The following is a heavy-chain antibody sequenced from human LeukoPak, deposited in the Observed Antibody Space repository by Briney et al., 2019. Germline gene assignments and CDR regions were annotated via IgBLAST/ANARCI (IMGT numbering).Heavy chain of an antibody. D-gene: IGHD6-6*01. J-gene: IGHJ4*02. CDR1: GFTFSSYT. V-gene: IGHV3-64D*09. CDR2: ISGNGGST. CDR3: VRGHSSSSNYFDY. Sequence: GGSLRLSCSASGFTFSSYTMRWVRQAPGKGLEYVSGISGNGGSTNYEDSVKGRFTISRDNSKNTLYLQMSSLRAEDTAVYYCVRGHSSSSNYFDYWGQGSLVTVSS.